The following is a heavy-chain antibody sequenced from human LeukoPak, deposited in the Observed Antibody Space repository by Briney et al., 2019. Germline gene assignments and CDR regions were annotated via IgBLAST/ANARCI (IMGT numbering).Heavy chain of an antibody. J-gene: IGHJ4*02. CDR3: ARARGDYYDSSGCYSAFDY. Sequence: SETLSLTCTVSGGSISSYYWSWIRQPPGKGLEWIGYIYYSGSTNYNPSLKSRVTISVDTSKNQFSLKLSSVTAADTAVYYCARARGDYYDSSGCYSAFDYWGQGTLVTVSS. V-gene: IGHV4-59*01. CDR2: IYYSGST. CDR1: GGSISSYY. D-gene: IGHD3-22*01.